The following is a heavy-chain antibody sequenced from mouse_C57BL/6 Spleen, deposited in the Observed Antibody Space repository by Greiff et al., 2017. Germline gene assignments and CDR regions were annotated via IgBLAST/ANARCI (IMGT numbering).Heavy chain of an antibody. CDR1: GYTFTSYC. CDR2: IYPGSGST. J-gene: IGHJ4*01. V-gene: IGHV1-55*01. Sequence: VQLQQSGAELVKPGASVKLSCKASGYTFTSYCITWVKQRPGQGLEWIGDIYPGSGSTYYTEKFKSQATLTVDTSSSTAYLQLSSLTSEDSAVFYGAITTVVATDAMDYWGQGTSVTVSS. CDR3: AITTVVATDAMDY. D-gene: IGHD1-1*01.